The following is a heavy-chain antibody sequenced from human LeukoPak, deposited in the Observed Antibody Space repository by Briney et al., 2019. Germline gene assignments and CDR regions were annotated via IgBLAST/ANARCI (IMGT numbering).Heavy chain of an antibody. J-gene: IGHJ6*03. D-gene: IGHD1-26*01. V-gene: IGHV1-69*13. CDR1: GYTFTGYY. Sequence: ALVKVSCKASGYTFTGYYMHWVRQAPGQELEWMGGIIPIFGTANYAQKFQGRVTITADESTSTAYMELSSLRSEDTAVYYCARGAGELLRYYYYMDVWGKGTTVTVSS. CDR2: IIPIFGTA. CDR3: ARGAGELLRYYYYMDV.